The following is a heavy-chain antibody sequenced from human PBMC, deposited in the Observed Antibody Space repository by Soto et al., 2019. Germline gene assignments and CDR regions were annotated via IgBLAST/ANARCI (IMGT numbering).Heavy chain of an antibody. CDR1: GFTFSSYD. D-gene: IGHD1-26*01. CDR3: ARAVGYYYGIDV. Sequence: EVQLVESGGGLVQPGGSLRLSCAASGFTFSSYDMYWVRQATGKGLEWVSAIGTAGDTYYPGSVKGRFTISRENAKNSLYLQMNSLRAGDTAVYYCARAVGYYYGIDVWGQGTTVTVSS. CDR2: IGTAGDT. J-gene: IGHJ6*02. V-gene: IGHV3-13*01.